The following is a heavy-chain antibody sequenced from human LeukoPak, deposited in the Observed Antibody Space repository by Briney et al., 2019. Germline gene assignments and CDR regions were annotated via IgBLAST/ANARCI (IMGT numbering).Heavy chain of an antibody. Sequence: GGSLRLSCAASEFTFSRYWMSWVRQAPGKGLEWVANIKEDGSVKNYLDSVRGRFTISRDNAKNSLYLQMNTLRAEDTPVYYCATAPLRGLDYYYMDVWGKGTTVTVSS. J-gene: IGHJ6*03. V-gene: IGHV3-7*01. CDR1: EFTFSRYW. CDR2: IKEDGSVK. D-gene: IGHD4-17*01. CDR3: ATAPLRGLDYYYMDV.